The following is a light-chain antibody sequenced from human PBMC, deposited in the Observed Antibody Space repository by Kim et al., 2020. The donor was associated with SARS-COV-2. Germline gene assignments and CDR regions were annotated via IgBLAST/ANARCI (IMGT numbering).Light chain of an antibody. CDR1: SSDVGGYNY. V-gene: IGLV2-11*01. CDR3: CSYAGSYNWV. Sequence: QSALTQPRSVSGSPGQSVTISCTGTSSDVGGYNYVSWYQQHPGKAPKLMIYDVSKRPSGVPDRLSGSKSGNTASLTISGLQAEDEADYYCCSYAGSYNWVFGGGTQLTVL. J-gene: IGLJ3*02. CDR2: DVS.